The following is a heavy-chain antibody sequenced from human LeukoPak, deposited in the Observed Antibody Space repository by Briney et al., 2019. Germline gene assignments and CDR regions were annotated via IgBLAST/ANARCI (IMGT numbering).Heavy chain of an antibody. CDR1: GFTFSSYE. CDR3: ARARYEGLVRGVISY. J-gene: IGHJ4*02. Sequence: GGSLRLSCAASGFTFSSYEMNWVRQAPGKGLEWVSSISGSGASTYYADSVKGRFTISRDNSKNTLYLQMNSLRAEDTAVYYCARARYEGLVRGVISYWGQGTLVTVSS. V-gene: IGHV3-23*01. D-gene: IGHD3-10*01. CDR2: ISGSGAST.